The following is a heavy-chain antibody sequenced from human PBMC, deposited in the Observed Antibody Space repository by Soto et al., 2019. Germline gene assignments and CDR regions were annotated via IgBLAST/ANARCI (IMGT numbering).Heavy chain of an antibody. Sequence: PGGSLRLSCAASGFTFSTYEMNWVRQAPGKGLEWISYISASGSSTYYADSVKGRFTISRDNAKNSLFLQMNRLRVEDTAVYYCAKDLPQGTTWYRGLDPWGQGTLVTVSS. CDR1: GFTFSTYE. D-gene: IGHD2-15*01. CDR3: AKDLPQGTTWYRGLDP. J-gene: IGHJ5*02. CDR2: ISASGSST. V-gene: IGHV3-48*03.